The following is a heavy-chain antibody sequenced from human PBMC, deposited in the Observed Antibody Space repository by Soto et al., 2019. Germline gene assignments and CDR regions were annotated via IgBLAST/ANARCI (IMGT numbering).Heavy chain of an antibody. D-gene: IGHD2-21*02. CDR2: IFYSGST. V-gene: IGHV4-30-4*01. CDR1: GGSISSGDYY. Sequence: QVQLQESGPGLVKPSQTLSLTCTVSGGSISSGDYYWSWIRQPPGKGLEWIGYIFYSGSTYYTPSLKSPVTLSVDTSKNHFSLTLSSVTAADTAVYCCARNRVTQSDYWGQGTLVTVSS. J-gene: IGHJ4*02. CDR3: ARNRVTQSDY.